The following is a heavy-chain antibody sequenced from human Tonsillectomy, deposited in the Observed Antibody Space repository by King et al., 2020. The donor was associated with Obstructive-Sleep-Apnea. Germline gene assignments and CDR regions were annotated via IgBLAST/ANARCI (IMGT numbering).Heavy chain of an antibody. CDR3: ATEAVAGTGDY. V-gene: IGHV4-31*03. Sequence: VQLQESGPGLVKPSQTLSLTCTVSGGSISSGGYYWSWIRQPPGKGLEWIGYILYSGSTYYNPSLRSRVTISLDTSKIQFSLKLSSVTAADTALYYCATEAVAGTGDYWGQGTLVTVSS. CDR1: GGSISSGGYY. D-gene: IGHD6-19*01. J-gene: IGHJ4*02. CDR2: ILYSGST.